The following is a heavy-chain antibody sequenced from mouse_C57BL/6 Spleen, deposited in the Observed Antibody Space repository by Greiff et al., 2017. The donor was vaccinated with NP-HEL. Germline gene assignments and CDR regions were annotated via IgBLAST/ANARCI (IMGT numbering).Heavy chain of an antibody. Sequence: QVQLQQPGAELVKPGASVKLSCKASGYTFTSYWMQWVKQRPGQGLEWIGEIDPSDSYTNYNQKFKGKATLTVDTSSSTAYMQLSSLTSEDSAVYYCVHYYGSSLGVWGTGTTVTVSS. V-gene: IGHV1-50*01. CDR2: IDPSDSYT. J-gene: IGHJ1*03. CDR1: GYTFTSYW. D-gene: IGHD1-1*01. CDR3: VHYYGSSLGV.